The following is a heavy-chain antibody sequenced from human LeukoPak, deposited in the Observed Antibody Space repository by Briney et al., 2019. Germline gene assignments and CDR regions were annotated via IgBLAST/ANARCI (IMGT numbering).Heavy chain of an antibody. D-gene: IGHD3-22*01. CDR2: IKSKTDGGAT. Sequence: KPGGSLRLSCAASGLTFSNAWMSWVRQAPGKGLEWVGRIKSKTDGGATDYTAPVKGRFTISRDDSKNMLYLQMNSLKTEDTAVYYCTTLFGAYYYDSSGFDYPFDYWGQGTLVTVSS. CDR3: TTLFGAYYYDSSGFDYPFDY. J-gene: IGHJ4*02. CDR1: GLTFSNAW. V-gene: IGHV3-15*01.